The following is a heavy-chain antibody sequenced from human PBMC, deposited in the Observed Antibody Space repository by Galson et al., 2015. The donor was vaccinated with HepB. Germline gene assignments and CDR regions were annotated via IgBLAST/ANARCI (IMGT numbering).Heavy chain of an antibody. D-gene: IGHD7-27*01. J-gene: IGHJ4*02. V-gene: IGHV3-30*04. CDR1: GFSFRSYA. CDR3: ARILTGDSTGY. CDR2: ISYNVSLK. Sequence: SLRLSCAGSGFSFRSYAFHWVRQAPGKGLEWLGVISYNVSLKYYAESLEGRFTISRDNAKNTVFLQMNSLRPEDTAVYYCARILTGDSTGYWGRGTLVRVSS.